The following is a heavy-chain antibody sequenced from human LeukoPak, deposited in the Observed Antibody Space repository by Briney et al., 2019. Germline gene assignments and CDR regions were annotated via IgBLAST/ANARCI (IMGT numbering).Heavy chain of an antibody. Sequence: GGSLRLSCAASGFTFSSYSMDWVRQAPGKGLEWVSYISSSSSTIYYADSVKGRFTISRDSAKNSLYLQMNSLRDEDTAVYYCARGLKRVGGFDIWGQGTMVTVSS. V-gene: IGHV3-48*02. D-gene: IGHD3-16*01. CDR2: ISSSSSTI. CDR1: GFTFSSYS. J-gene: IGHJ3*02. CDR3: ARGLKRVGGFDI.